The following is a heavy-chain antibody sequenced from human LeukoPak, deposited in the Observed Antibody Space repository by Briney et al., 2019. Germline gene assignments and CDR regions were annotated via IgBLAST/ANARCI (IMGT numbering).Heavy chain of an antibody. CDR3: ARDLLRFLEWLYSYYYYYYMDV. J-gene: IGHJ6*03. CDR1: GGSFSGYY. CDR2: INHSGST. V-gene: IGHV4-34*01. D-gene: IGHD3-3*01. Sequence: SETLSLTCAVYGGSFSGYYWSWIRQPPGKGLEWIGEINHSGSTNYNPSLKSRVTISVDTSKNQFSLKLSSVTAADTAVYYCARDLLRFLEWLYSYYYYYYMDVWGKGTTVTISS.